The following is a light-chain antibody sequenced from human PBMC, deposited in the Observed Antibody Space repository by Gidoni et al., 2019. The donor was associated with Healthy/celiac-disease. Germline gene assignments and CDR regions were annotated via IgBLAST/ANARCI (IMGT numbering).Light chain of an antibody. Sequence: EIVLTQSPATLSLSPGERATLSCRASQSVSSYLAWYQQKPGQAPRLLIYDASNRATGIPARCSGSGSGTDFTLTISSLEPEDFAVYYCQQRSNSLTFGPXTKVDIK. CDR2: DAS. J-gene: IGKJ3*01. V-gene: IGKV3-11*01. CDR1: QSVSSY. CDR3: QQRSNSLT.